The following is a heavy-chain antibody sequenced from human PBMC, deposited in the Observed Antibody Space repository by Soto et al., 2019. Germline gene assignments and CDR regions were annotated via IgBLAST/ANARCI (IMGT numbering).Heavy chain of an antibody. V-gene: IGHV1-69*13. J-gene: IGHJ3*02. Sequence: SVKVSCKASGGTFSSYAISWVRQAPGQGLEWMGGIIPIFGTANYAQKFQGRVTITADESTSTAYMELSSLRSEDTAVYYCARAWNYDSSGYLSPHDAFDIWGQGTMVTVSS. CDR1: GGTFSSYA. CDR2: IIPIFGTA. D-gene: IGHD3-22*01. CDR3: ARAWNYDSSGYLSPHDAFDI.